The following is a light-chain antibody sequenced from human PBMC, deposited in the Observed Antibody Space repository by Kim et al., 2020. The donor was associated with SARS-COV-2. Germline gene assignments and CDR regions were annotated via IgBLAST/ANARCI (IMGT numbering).Light chain of an antibody. J-gene: IGLJ1*01. CDR1: TSAVGGYKY. Sequence: LSQPASVSGSPGQSITISCTGTTSAVGGYKYVSWYQQHPGKAPKLMIYDVSNRPSGVSNRFSGSKSGNTASLTISGLQAEDEGDYYCSSYTSGTRVFG. CDR2: DVS. CDR3: SSYTSGTRV. V-gene: IGLV2-14*03.